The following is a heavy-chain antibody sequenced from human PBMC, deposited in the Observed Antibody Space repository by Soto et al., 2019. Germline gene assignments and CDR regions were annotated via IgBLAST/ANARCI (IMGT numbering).Heavy chain of an antibody. D-gene: IGHD2-15*01. Sequence: SETLSLTCAVSGYSISSGYYWGWIRQPPGKGLEWIGSIYHSGSTYCNPSLKSRVTIPVDTSKNQFSLKLSSVTAADTAVYYCARAAGGGYCSGGSCYSRAFDIWGQGTMVTVSS. J-gene: IGHJ3*02. CDR1: GYSISSGYY. CDR2: IYHSGST. CDR3: ARAAGGGYCSGGSCYSRAFDI. V-gene: IGHV4-38-2*01.